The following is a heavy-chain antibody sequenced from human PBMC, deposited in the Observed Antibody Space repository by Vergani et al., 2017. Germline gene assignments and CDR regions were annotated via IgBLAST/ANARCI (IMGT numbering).Heavy chain of an antibody. D-gene: IGHD4-11*01. Sequence: EGQLVESGGDWVQRGGSLRLSCAASGFISSSYWMSWVRQAPGKGLEWVSAISGSGGSTYYADSVKGRFTISRDNSKNTLYLQMNSLRAEDTAVYYCAKGESNYEIDYWGQGTLVTVSS. CDR2: ISGSGGST. J-gene: IGHJ4*02. CDR3: AKGESNYEIDY. V-gene: IGHV3-23*04. CDR1: GFISSSYW.